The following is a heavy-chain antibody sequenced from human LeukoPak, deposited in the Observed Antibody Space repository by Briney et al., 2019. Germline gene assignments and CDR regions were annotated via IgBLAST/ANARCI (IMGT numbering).Heavy chain of an antibody. Sequence: PSETLSLTCTVSGGSISGSSYYWGWIRQPPGKGLEWIGSVYYSGGTYHNASLKSRLTISVDTSKNQFSLKLSSVTAADTAVYYCARLAGYSYGYGDYWGQGTLVTVSS. V-gene: IGHV4-39*01. CDR2: VYYSGGT. J-gene: IGHJ4*02. D-gene: IGHD5-18*01. CDR1: GGSISGSSYY. CDR3: ARLAGYSYGYGDY.